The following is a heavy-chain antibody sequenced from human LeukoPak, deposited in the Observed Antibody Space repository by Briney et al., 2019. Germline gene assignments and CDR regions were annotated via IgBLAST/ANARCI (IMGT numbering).Heavy chain of an antibody. J-gene: IGHJ4*02. V-gene: IGHV3-23*01. Sequence: GGSLRLSCAAPGFTFSNYAMSWVRQAPGKGLEWVSAISSSGGSTYYADSVKGRFTISRDNSKNTLYLQMNSLRAEDTAVYYCAKDDCSGGSCYSGHDHWGQGTLVTVSS. D-gene: IGHD2-15*01. CDR1: GFTFSNYA. CDR2: ISSSGGST. CDR3: AKDDCSGGSCYSGHDH.